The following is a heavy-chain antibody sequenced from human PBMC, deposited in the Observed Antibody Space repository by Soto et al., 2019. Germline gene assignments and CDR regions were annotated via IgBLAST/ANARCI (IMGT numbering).Heavy chain of an antibody. V-gene: IGHV1-18*01. CDR3: ARVTADGGSTAMDPFDY. CDR2: ISAYNGNT. D-gene: IGHD5-18*01. Sequence: QVQLVQSGAEVKKPGASVKVSCKASGYTFTSYGISWVRQAPGQGLEWMGWISAYNGNTNYAQKLKGRVTMTTDTSTSTAYMELRSLRSDDTAVYYCARVTADGGSTAMDPFDYWGQGTLVTVSS. J-gene: IGHJ4*02. CDR1: GYTFTSYG.